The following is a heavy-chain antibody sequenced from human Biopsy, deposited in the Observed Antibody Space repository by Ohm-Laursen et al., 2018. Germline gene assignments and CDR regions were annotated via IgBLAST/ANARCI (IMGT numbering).Heavy chain of an antibody. Sequence: LRLSCAASGFTFSNYQMSWIRQTPGKGLEWVSHISSGGSTIFHADSVKGRFTISRDNAKNSLYLQMNSLRAEDTAVYYCAREGASGHYYDSSGDFDYWGQGTLVTVSS. CDR1: GFTFSNYQ. CDR2: ISSGGSTI. D-gene: IGHD3-22*01. V-gene: IGHV3-11*04. CDR3: AREGASGHYYDSSGDFDY. J-gene: IGHJ4*02.